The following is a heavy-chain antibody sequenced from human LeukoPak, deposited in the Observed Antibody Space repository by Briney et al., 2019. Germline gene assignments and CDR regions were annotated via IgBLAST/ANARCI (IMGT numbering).Heavy chain of an antibody. CDR2: ISAYNGNT. D-gene: IGHD6-19*01. V-gene: IGHV1-18*01. CDR3: ARGAVAGTASKGGAFDI. CDR1: GYTFTSYG. J-gene: IGHJ3*02. Sequence: ASVKVSCKASGYTFTSYGISWVRQAPGQGLEWMGWISAYNGNTNYAQKLQGRVTVTTDTSTSTAYMKLRSLRSDDTAVYYCARGAVAGTASKGGAFDIWGQGTMVTVSS.